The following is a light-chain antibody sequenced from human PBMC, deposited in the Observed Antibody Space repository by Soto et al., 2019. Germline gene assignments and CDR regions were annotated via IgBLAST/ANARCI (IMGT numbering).Light chain of an antibody. CDR2: DAS. CDR3: QQRSMWPLT. V-gene: IGKV3-11*01. Sequence: DIVLTQSPATLSLSPGERATLSCRASQSINIYLAWYQQRPGQAPRLLIYDASTRATAVPARFSGSGSGTAFTPTISRLEPEDFALYYCQQRSMWPLTFGGGTKVEIK. CDR1: QSINIY. J-gene: IGKJ4*01.